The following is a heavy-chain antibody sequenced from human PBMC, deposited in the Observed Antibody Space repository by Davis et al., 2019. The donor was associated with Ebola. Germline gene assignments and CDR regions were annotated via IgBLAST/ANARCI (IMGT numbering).Heavy chain of an antibody. CDR2: IKTDGSYT. V-gene: IGHV3-74*01. CDR1: GFTVRSTY. CDR3: ARQHDPSTPAPGF. J-gene: IGHJ4*02. D-gene: IGHD5/OR15-5a*01. Sequence: PGGSLRLSCAASGFTVRSTYMSWVRQAPGKGLVWVSRIKTDGSYTNYADSVKGRFAIFRDNAKNTLYLQMNSLRAEDTAVYYCARQHDPSTPAPGFWGQGTLVTVSS.